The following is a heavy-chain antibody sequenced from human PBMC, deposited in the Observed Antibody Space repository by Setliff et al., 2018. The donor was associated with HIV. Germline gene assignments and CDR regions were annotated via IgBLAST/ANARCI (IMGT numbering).Heavy chain of an antibody. J-gene: IGHJ4*02. CDR2: ISTSGADT. CDR3: ARENYYVTEY. V-gene: IGHV3-23*01. CDR1: GFTFSSYA. D-gene: IGHD3-10*02. Sequence: GGSLRLSCAASGFTFSSYAMSWVRQAPGKGQEWVSTISTSGADTYDAHSMKGRFTISRDNSKNTLYLQMNSLTAEDTAVYYCARENYYVTEYWGQGTLVTVSS.